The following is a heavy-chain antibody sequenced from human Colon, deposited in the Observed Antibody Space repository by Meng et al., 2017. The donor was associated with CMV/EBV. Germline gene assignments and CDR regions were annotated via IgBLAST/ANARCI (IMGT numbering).Heavy chain of an antibody. Sequence: GESLKISCAASGFTFSGSAIHWIRQASGKGLEWVGRIRSKPNDFATEYAESVKGRFTISRDDSNDSAFLQMSSLKVDDTAVYYCAVLAVAEPISYWGQGTLVTRLL. D-gene: IGHD6-19*01. CDR2: IRSKPNDFAT. CDR3: AVLAVAEPISY. V-gene: IGHV3-73*01. J-gene: IGHJ4*02. CDR1: GFTFSGSA.